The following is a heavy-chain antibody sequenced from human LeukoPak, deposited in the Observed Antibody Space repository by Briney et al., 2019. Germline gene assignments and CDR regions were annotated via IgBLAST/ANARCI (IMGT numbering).Heavy chain of an antibody. Sequence: PGGSLRLSCAASGFTFSSYAMGWVRQAPGKGLEWVSAISGSGGSTYYADSVKGRFTISRDNSKNTLYLQMNSLRAEDTAVYYCAKVLKDYYDSSGYWPGPNFDYWGQGTLVTVSS. CDR2: ISGSGGST. D-gene: IGHD3-22*01. CDR3: AKVLKDYYDSSGYWPGPNFDY. J-gene: IGHJ4*02. V-gene: IGHV3-23*01. CDR1: GFTFSSYA.